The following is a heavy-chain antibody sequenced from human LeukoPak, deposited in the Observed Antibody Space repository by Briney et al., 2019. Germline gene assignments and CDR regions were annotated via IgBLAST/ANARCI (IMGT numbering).Heavy chain of an antibody. CDR2: INPNSGGT. Sequence: GASVKVSCKASGYTFTGYYMHWVRQAPGQGLEWMGWINPNSGGTNYAQKFQGRVTMTRDTSISTAYMELSRLRSDDTAVYYCARGDDSSWYLWGYYHYYGMDVWGQGTTVTVSS. CDR1: GYTFTGYY. CDR3: ARGDDSSWYLWGYYHYYGMDV. J-gene: IGHJ6*02. D-gene: IGHD6-13*01. V-gene: IGHV1-2*02.